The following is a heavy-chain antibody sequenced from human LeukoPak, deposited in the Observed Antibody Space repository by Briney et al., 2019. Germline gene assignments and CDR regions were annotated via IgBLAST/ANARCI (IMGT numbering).Heavy chain of an antibody. Sequence: PSETLSLTCTVSGYSISSGYYWGWIRQPPGKGLEWIGGIYHSGSTYYNPSLKSRVTISVDTSKNQFSLKLSSVTAADTAVYYCARVRRGGSCYVTHWFDPWGQGTLVTVSS. CDR2: IYHSGST. J-gene: IGHJ5*02. CDR1: GYSISSGYY. D-gene: IGHD2-15*01. CDR3: ARVRRGGSCYVTHWFDP. V-gene: IGHV4-38-2*02.